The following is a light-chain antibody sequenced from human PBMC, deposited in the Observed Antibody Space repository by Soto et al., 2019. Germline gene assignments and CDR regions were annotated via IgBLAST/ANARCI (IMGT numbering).Light chain of an antibody. V-gene: IGLV2-14*01. CDR1: SSDVGGYNY. CDR2: DVS. CDR3: SSYTSSGTYV. J-gene: IGLJ1*01. Sequence: QSELTQPASVSGSPGQSITISCTGTSSDVGGYNYVSWYQQHPGKAPKFMIYDVSNRPSGVSNRFSGSKSGNTASLTISGLQAEDEADYYCSSYTSSGTYVFGTGTKVTVL.